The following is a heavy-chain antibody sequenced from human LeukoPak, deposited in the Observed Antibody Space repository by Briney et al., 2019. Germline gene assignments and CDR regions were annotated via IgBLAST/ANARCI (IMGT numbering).Heavy chain of an antibody. J-gene: IGHJ4*02. CDR2: IYYSGST. D-gene: IGHD3-10*01. V-gene: IGHV4-59*01. CDR1: GGSISSYY. Sequence: SETLSLTCTVSGGSISSYYWSWIRQPPGKGLELMGYIYYSGSTNYNPSLKSRVTISVDTSKNQFSLKLSSVTAADTAVYYCARNEARYYGSGSYPIFDYWGQGTLVTVSS. CDR3: ARNEARYYGSGSYPIFDY.